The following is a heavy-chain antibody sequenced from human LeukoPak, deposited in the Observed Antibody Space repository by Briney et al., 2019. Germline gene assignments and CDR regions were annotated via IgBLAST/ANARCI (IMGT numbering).Heavy chain of an antibody. D-gene: IGHD3-3*01. CDR2: IYPGDSDT. Sequence: GESLKISCKGSGYSFTSYWIGWVRQMPGKGLEWMGIIYPGDSDTRYSPSFQGQVTISADKSISTAYPQWSSLKASDTAMYYCARQESLDPLEWSILGYWGQGTLVTVSS. CDR1: GYSFTSYW. V-gene: IGHV5-51*01. CDR3: ARQESLDPLEWSILGY. J-gene: IGHJ4*02.